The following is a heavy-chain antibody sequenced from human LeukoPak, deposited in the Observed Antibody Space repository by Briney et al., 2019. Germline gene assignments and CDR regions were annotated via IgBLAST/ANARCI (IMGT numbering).Heavy chain of an antibody. CDR3: ASGRQLTTGTTQGYLY. Sequence: ASVKVSCKTSGYSFTDYYMHWVRQAPGQGLEWMGWINPNSGGTNYAQKFQGRVTMTRDTSISTAYMELSRLRSDDTAVYYCASGRQLTTGTTQGYLYWGQGTLVTVSS. CDR2: INPNSGGT. V-gene: IGHV1-2*02. CDR1: GYSFTDYY. D-gene: IGHD1-1*01. J-gene: IGHJ4*02.